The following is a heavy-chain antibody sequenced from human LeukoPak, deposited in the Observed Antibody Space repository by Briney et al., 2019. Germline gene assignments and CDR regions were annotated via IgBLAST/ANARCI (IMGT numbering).Heavy chain of an antibody. J-gene: IGHJ4*02. CDR3: ARSAPMAPFDY. CDR2: ISAYNANT. Sequence: ASVKVSCKASGYTFTSYGINWVRQAPGQGLEWMGWISAYNANTNYAQKFQGRVTMTTDISTRTAYMELRGLGSDDTAVFYCARSAPMAPFDYWGQGTLVTVSS. CDR1: GYTFTSYG. V-gene: IGHV1-18*01. D-gene: IGHD3-10*01.